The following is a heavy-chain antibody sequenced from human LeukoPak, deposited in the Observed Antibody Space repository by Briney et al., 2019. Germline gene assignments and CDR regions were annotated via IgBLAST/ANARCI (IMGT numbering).Heavy chain of an antibody. J-gene: IGHJ4*02. CDR2: IYHSGST. V-gene: IGHV4-38-2*02. D-gene: IGHD6-19*01. CDR1: GYSFSSGYY. Sequence: SETLSLTCTVSGYSFSSGYYWGWIRQPPGKGLEWIGSIYHSGSTYYNPSLKSRVTISVDTSKNQFSLKLSSVTAADTAVYYCASGRHRSAVAGIFDYWGQGTLVTVSS. CDR3: ASGRHRSAVAGIFDY.